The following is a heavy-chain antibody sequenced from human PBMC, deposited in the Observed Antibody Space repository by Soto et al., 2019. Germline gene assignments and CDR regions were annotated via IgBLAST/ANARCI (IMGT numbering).Heavy chain of an antibody. J-gene: IGHJ4*02. V-gene: IGHV3-23*01. D-gene: IGHD3-9*01. Sequence: GGSLRLSSASSGFTFSSYAMHCVLQSPGNGLEWFSGIIGSGGSTYYADSVKGRFTISRDNSKNTLYLQMNSLRAEDTAVYYCAKTANYDILTGYLEDYFDYWGQGTLVTVSS. CDR1: GFTFSSYA. CDR3: AKTANYDILTGYLEDYFDY. CDR2: IIGSGGST.